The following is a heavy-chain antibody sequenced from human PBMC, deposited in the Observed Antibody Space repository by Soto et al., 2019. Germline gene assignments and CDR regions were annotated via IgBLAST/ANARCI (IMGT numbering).Heavy chain of an antibody. CDR1: GYTLTELS. Sequence: ASVKVSCKVSGYTLTELSMHWVRQAPGKGLEWMGGFDPEDGETIYAQKFQGRVTMTEDTSTDTAYMELSSLRSEDTAVYHCASQPRDIVVVVAATPAGFDYWGQGTLVTVSS. V-gene: IGHV1-24*01. CDR2: FDPEDGET. CDR3: ASQPRDIVVVVAATPAGFDY. J-gene: IGHJ4*02. D-gene: IGHD2-15*01.